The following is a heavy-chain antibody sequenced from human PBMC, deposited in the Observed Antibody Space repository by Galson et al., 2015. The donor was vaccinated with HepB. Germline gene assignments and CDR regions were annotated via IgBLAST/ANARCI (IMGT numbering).Heavy chain of an antibody. D-gene: IGHD5-18*01. CDR2: ISYDGSNK. V-gene: IGHV3-30*18. CDR1: GFTFSSYG. J-gene: IGHJ4*02. Sequence: SLRLSCAASGFTFSSYGMHWVRQAPGKGLEWVAVISYDGSNKYYADSVKGRFTISRDNSKNTLYLQMNSLRAEDTAVYYCAKDTLQLWSEGYYFDYWGQGTLVTVSS. CDR3: AKDTLQLWSEGYYFDY.